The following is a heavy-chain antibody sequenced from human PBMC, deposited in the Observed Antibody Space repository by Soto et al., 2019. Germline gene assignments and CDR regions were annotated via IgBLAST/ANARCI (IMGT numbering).Heavy chain of an antibody. CDR2: MRSDGDTT. Sequence: EVQVLEAGGCLLQPGGSRRRACAASGFTFRNYGMNWVRQAPGKWLECVSGMRSDGDTTDNSDSVKARFTVSRDTIKSTLYLTMNSWRVEGSAVYYWAKGKGAAATTDGANCWGQGTRVPVSS. J-gene: IGHJ4*02. CDR3: AKGKGAAATTDGANC. D-gene: IGHD1-26*01. CDR1: GFTFRNYG. V-gene: IGHV3-23*01.